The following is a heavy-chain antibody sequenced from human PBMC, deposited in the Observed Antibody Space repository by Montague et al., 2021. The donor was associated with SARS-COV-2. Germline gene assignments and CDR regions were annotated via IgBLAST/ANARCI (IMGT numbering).Heavy chain of an antibody. V-gene: IGHV4-59*13. D-gene: IGHD3-22*01. J-gene: IGHJ4*02. CDR2: ICYSGST. CDR3: ARAYYDSSGYYGYFDY. Sequence: SETLSLTCTVPGGSISSYDWSWIRQPPGKGLEWIGDICYSGSTNYNPSLKSRVTISVDTSKNQFSLKLSSVTAADTAVYYCARAYYDSSGYYGYFDYWGQGTLVTVSS. CDR1: GGSISSYD.